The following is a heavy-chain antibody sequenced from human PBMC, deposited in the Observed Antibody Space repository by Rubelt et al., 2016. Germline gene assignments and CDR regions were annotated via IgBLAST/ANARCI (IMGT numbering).Heavy chain of an antibody. Sequence: SGGGLVQPGGSLRLSCAASGFFFSNYWMYWVRQAPGKGLAWVSRINTDGSSITYADSVKGRFTISRDNAKNTLYLQMNSLRVEDTAVYYCARGHYQLEVWGQGTTVTVSS. J-gene: IGHJ6*02. CDR1: GFFFSNYW. D-gene: IGHD3-10*01. V-gene: IGHV3-74*01. CDR3: ARGHYQLEV. CDR2: INTDGSSI.